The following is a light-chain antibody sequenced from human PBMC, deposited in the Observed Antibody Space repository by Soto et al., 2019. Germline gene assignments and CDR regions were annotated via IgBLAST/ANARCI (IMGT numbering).Light chain of an antibody. V-gene: IGKV1-5*01. CDR3: QQYNSYSLT. CDR2: DAS. CDR1: QSISSW. Sequence: DIQMTQSPSTLSASVGDRVTITCRASQSISSWLAWYQQKPGKAPKLLIYDASSLESGVPSRFSGSGSGTEFTLTISSLQPDDFATYSCQQYNSYSLTSGQGTKLEIK. J-gene: IGKJ2*01.